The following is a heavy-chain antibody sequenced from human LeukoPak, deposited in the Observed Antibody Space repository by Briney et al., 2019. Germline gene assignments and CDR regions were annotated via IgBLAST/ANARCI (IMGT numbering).Heavy chain of an antibody. D-gene: IGHD6-19*01. Sequence: SETLSPTCTVSGGSISSYYWSWIRQPPGKGLEWIGYIYYTGSTNYNPSLKSRVTISVDTSKNQFSLKLSSVTAADTAVYYCARHEAVAGTAFDYWGQGTLVTVSS. J-gene: IGHJ4*02. V-gene: IGHV4-59*08. CDR1: GGSISSYY. CDR2: IYYTGST. CDR3: ARHEAVAGTAFDY.